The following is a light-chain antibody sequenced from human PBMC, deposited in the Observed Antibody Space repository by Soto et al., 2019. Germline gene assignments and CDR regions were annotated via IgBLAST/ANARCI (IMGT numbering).Light chain of an antibody. J-gene: IGLJ3*02. CDR3: CSYVHNTTWV. Sequence: QSALTQPASVSGSPGQSITISCTGTSSDVGSYNLVSWYQQHPGKAPKLMIYEVSKRPSGVSNRFSGSKSDNTASLTISGLQAEDEADYYCCSYVHNTTWVFGGGTKVTVL. CDR1: SSDVGSYNL. V-gene: IGLV2-23*02. CDR2: EVS.